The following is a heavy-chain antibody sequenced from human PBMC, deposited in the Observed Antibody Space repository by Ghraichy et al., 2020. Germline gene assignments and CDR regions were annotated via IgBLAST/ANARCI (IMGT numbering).Heavy chain of an antibody. V-gene: IGHV4-61*01. J-gene: IGHJ5*02. D-gene: IGHD6-13*01. CDR3: ARDRVATSDTGVWFDP. CDR1: GASVSRGSYY. Sequence: SETLSLTRTVSGASVSRGSYYWTWIRQPPGKGLEWIGYIHHSASSKNNPSLESRVTISLDTSANQFSLNLRSLTAADTAVYFCARDRVATSDTGVWFDPWGQGTLVTVSS. CDR2: IHHSASS.